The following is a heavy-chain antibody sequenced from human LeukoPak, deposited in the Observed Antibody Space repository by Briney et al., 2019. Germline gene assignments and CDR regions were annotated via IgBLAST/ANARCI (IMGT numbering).Heavy chain of an antibody. CDR2: ISYDGSNK. V-gene: IGHV3-30*03. J-gene: IGHJ4*02. D-gene: IGHD6-19*01. CDR1: GFTFSSYS. CDR3: AAGLAHESDY. Sequence: SGGSLRLSCAASGFTFSSYSMNWVRQAPGKGLEWVAIISYDGSNKYYADSVKGRFTISRDNSKNTLYLQMNSLRAEDTAVYYCAAGLAHESDYWGQGTLVTVSS.